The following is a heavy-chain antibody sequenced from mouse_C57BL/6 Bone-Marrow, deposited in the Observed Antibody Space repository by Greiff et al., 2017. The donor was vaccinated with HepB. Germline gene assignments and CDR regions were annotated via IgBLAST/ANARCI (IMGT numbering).Heavy chain of an antibody. V-gene: IGHV3-6*01. CDR1: GYSITSGYY. J-gene: IGHJ3*01. CDR2: ISYDGSN. D-gene: IGHD2-4*01. CDR3: ARSPLYDYDAWFAY. Sequence: EVKLVESGPGLVKPSQSLSLTCSVTGYSITSGYYWNWIRQFPGNKLEWMGYISYDGSNNYNPSLKNRISITRDTSKNQFFLKLNSVTTEDTATYYCARSPLYDYDAWFAYWGQGTLVTVSA.